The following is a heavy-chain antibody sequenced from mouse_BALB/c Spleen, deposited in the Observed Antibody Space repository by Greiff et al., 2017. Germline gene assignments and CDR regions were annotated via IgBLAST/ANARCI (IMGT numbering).Heavy chain of an antibody. CDR3: ARSQITTAFYYAMDY. Sequence: QVTLKVSGPGILQPSQTLSLTCSFSGFSLSTSGMCVGWIRQPSGKGLEWLAHIWWDDVKRYNPALKSRLTISKDTSSSQVFLKIASVDTADTATYYCARSQITTAFYYAMDYWGQGTSVTVSS. CDR1: GFSLSTSGMC. D-gene: IGHD1-2*01. V-gene: IGHV8-8*01. J-gene: IGHJ4*01. CDR2: IWWDDVK.